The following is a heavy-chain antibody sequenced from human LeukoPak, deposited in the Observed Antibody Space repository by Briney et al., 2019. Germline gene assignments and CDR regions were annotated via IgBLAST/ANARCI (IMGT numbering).Heavy chain of an antibody. V-gene: IGHV4-59*08. CDR3: ARHPSYSSSSHFDY. Sequence: PSETLSLTCTVSGGSISSYYWSWIRQPPGKGLEWIGYIHYSGSTNYNPSLKSRVTISVDTSKNQFSLKLSSVTAADTAVYYCARHPSYSSSSHFDYWGQGTLVTVSS. CDR1: GGSISSYY. D-gene: IGHD6-6*01. J-gene: IGHJ4*02. CDR2: IHYSGST.